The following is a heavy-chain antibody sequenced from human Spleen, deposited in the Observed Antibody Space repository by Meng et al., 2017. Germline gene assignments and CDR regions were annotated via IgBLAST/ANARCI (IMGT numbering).Heavy chain of an antibody. CDR2: INAVFGTT. CDR1: GGIFSNYV. D-gene: IGHD4-17*01. J-gene: IGHJ3*02. Sequence: SVKVSCKALGGIFSNYVIGWVRQAPGQGLEWMGGINAVFGTTNYAQKFQDRVTITSDESTSTVYMELSSLRSEDTAVYYCARGYGDYVHLDDAFDIWGQGTMVTVSS. V-gene: IGHV1-69*13. CDR3: ARGYGDYVHLDDAFDI.